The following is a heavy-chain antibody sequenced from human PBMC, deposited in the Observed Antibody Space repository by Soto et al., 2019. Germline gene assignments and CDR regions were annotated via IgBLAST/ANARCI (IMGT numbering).Heavy chain of an antibody. CDR3: ARYPHPYDILGGYFDY. J-gene: IGHJ4*02. CDR1: GYTFTSYG. Sequence: QVQLVQSGAEVKKPGASVKVSCKASGYTFTSYGISWVRQAPGQGPGWMGGISAYNGNTNYAQKLQGRVTMTTDTSTSTAYMELRILRSDDTAVYYCARYPHPYDILGGYFDYWGQGTLVTVSS. D-gene: IGHD3-9*01. CDR2: ISAYNGNT. V-gene: IGHV1-18*01.